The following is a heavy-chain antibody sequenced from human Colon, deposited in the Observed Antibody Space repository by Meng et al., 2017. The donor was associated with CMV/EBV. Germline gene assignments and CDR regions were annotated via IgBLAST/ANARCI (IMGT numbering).Heavy chain of an antibody. CDR3: ARVVLNFFDQ. V-gene: IGHV4-39*07. J-gene: IGHJ4*02. CDR2: VYYSGST. CDR1: GGSFINNTYF. Sequence: QLQLQESGPGLVKPSXTLSLTCTVSGGSFINNTYFWGWIRQPPGKGLEYIGSVYYSGSTYYNPSLKSRVTISIDTSKNQFSLKLSSVTAADTAMYYCARVVLNFFDQWGQGTLVTVSS.